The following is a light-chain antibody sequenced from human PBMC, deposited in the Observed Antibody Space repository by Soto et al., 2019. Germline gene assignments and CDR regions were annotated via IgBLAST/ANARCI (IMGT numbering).Light chain of an antibody. CDR2: EVS. V-gene: IGLV2-14*01. Sequence: QSVLTHPASVSGSPGQSITISCTGTSSDVGGYNYVSWYQQHTGKAPKLMIYEVSNRPSGVSNRFSGSKSGNTASLTISGLQAEDEADYYCSSYTSSSTPIVFGTGTKVTVL. J-gene: IGLJ1*01. CDR1: SSDVGGYNY. CDR3: SSYTSSSTPIV.